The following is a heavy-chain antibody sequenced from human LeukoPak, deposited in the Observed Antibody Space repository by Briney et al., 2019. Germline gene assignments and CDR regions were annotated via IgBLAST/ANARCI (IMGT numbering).Heavy chain of an antibody. Sequence: GESLKISFKGSGXSFTTYWIAWVRQMPGEGLEWMRIIYPGDSDTRYSPSFQGQVTISADKSINTAYLQWSSLKASDTAMYYCARTYCGGDCYYTYFDYWGQGTLVTVSS. D-gene: IGHD2-21*02. CDR1: GXSFTTYW. V-gene: IGHV5-51*01. CDR3: ARTYCGGDCYYTYFDY. J-gene: IGHJ4*02. CDR2: IYPGDSDT.